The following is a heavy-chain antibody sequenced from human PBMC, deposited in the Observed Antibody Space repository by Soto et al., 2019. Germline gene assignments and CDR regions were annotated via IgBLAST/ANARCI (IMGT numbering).Heavy chain of an antibody. CDR1: GGSFSGYY. CDR3: ARISNYYYYYMDV. D-gene: IGHD6-13*01. CDR2: INHSGST. J-gene: IGHJ6*03. Sequence: QVQLQQWGAGLLKPSETLSLTCAVYGGSFSGYYWSWIRQPPGKGLEWIGEINHSGSTNYNPSLKRRVTISVDTSKNQFSLKLSSVTAADTAVYYCARISNYYYYYMDVWGKGTTVTVSS. V-gene: IGHV4-34*01.